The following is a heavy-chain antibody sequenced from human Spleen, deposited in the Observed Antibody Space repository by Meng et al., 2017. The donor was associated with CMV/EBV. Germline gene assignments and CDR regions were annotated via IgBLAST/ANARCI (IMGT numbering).Heavy chain of an antibody. CDR3: ARTPPSSSSGWDWFDP. V-gene: IGHV1-69*05. D-gene: IGHD6-19*01. Sequence: SVKVSCKASGGTFSSYAISWVRQAPGQGLEWMGGIIPIFGTANYAQKFQGRVTITTDESTSTAYMELSSLRSEDTAVYYCARTPPSSSSGWDWFDPWGQGTLVTVSS. CDR1: GGTFSSYA. CDR2: IIPIFGTA. J-gene: IGHJ5*02.